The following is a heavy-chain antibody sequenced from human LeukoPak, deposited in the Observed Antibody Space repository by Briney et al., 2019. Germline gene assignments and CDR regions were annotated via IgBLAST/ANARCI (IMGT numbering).Heavy chain of an antibody. CDR2: SSGSGDRR. CDR1: GINFNTYV. CDR3: VRSLDY. J-gene: IGHJ4*02. V-gene: IGHV3-23*01. Sequence: PGGSLRLSCVDSGINFNTYVMNWVRQAPGKGLEWVASSSGSGDRRYYADSVKGRFTISRDNSNNTVYLQMNSLRVEDTALYYCVRSLDYWGQGTLVTVTS.